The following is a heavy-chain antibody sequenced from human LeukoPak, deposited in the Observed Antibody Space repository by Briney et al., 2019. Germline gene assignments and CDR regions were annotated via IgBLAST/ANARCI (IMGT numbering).Heavy chain of an antibody. CDR3: ARDRRADY. CDR2: IGNSGAGT. CDR1: GFTFSNYA. V-gene: IGHV3-23*01. Sequence: GGSLRLSCAASGFTFSNYAMTWVRQAPGKGLEWVSAIGNSGAGTKYADSVKGRFTISRDNSKNTLYLQMNSLRAEDTAVYYCARDRRADYWGQGTLVTVSS. J-gene: IGHJ4*02.